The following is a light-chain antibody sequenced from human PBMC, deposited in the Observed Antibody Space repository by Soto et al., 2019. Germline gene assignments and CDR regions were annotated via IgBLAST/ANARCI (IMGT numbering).Light chain of an antibody. V-gene: IGKV1-5*03. J-gene: IGKJ2*01. CDR2: KAS. CDR1: QSISSW. Sequence: DIQMTQSPSTLSASVGDRVTITCRASQSISSWLAWYQQKPGKAPKLLIYKASSLEGGVPSRFSGSGFGTEFTLTIYSLQPDDFATYYCQQYNIYPHTFGQGTKLEIK. CDR3: QQYNIYPHT.